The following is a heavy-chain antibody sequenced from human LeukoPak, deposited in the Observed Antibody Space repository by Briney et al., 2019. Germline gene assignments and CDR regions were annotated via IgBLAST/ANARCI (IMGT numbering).Heavy chain of an antibody. CDR2: IGSSTI. Sequence: GGSLRLSCAASGFTFSSYSMNWVRQAPGKGLEWVSYIGSSTIYYADSVKGRFTISRDNAKNSLYLQMNSLRAEDTAVYYCASFLGYSSSWTDYWGQGTLVTVSS. V-gene: IGHV3-48*01. CDR1: GFTFSSYS. D-gene: IGHD6-13*01. CDR3: ASFLGYSSSWTDY. J-gene: IGHJ4*02.